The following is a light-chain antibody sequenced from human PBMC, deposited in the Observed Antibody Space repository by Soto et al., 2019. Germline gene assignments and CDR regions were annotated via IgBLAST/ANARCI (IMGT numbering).Light chain of an antibody. CDR2: SNY. Sequence: VLTQPPSASGTPGQRVTIPCSGSSSNIESNTVTWYQQLPGTAPKLVIYSNYDRPSGVPDRFSGSTSGTSASLVIRGLQSEDEADYYCAAWDDILNGYVFGGGTKVTVL. CDR1: SSNIESNT. CDR3: AAWDDILNGYV. V-gene: IGLV1-44*01. J-gene: IGLJ1*01.